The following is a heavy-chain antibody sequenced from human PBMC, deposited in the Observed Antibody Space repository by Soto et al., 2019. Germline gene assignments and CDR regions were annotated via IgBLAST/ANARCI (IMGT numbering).Heavy chain of an antibody. CDR3: ARGHTINFDY. V-gene: IGHV4-34*01. Sequence: QVQLQQWGAGLLKPSESLSLTCAVCGGSFSGYYWKWIRKPPGKGLEWIGEVNHSGSTNYDPSLRSRFTISVDSSKHQFSLTLSSVTAADTAVYYCARGHTINFDYWGQGTLVTVSS. D-gene: IGHD2-2*01. CDR1: GGSFSGYY. J-gene: IGHJ4*02. CDR2: VNHSGST.